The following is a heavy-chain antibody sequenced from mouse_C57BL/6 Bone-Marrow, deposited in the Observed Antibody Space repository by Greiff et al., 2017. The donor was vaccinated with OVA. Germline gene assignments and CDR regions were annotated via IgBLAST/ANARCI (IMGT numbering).Heavy chain of an antibody. V-gene: IGHV14-4*01. Sequence: VQLQQSGAELVRPGASVKLSCTASGFNFKDDYMHWVKQRPEQGLEWIGWIDPENGDTEYASKFQGKATITADTSSNTAYLQLSSLTSEDTAVYYCTTRGWYFDVWGTGTTVTVSS. CDR1: GFNFKDDY. J-gene: IGHJ1*03. CDR2: IDPENGDT. CDR3: TTRGWYFDV.